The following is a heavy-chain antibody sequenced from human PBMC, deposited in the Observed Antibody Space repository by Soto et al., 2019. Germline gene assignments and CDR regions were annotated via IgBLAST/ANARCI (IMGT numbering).Heavy chain of an antibody. CDR2: IGTAGDT. CDR3: ARIAAADYYYYYGMDV. D-gene: IGHD6-13*01. V-gene: IGHV3-13*01. Sequence: AGGSLRLSCAASGFTLSSYDIHWVRQATGKSLEWVSAIGTAGDTYYPGSVKGRFTISRENAKNSMYLQMNSLRAEDTAVYYCARIAAADYYYYYGMDVWGQGTTVTVSS. J-gene: IGHJ6*02. CDR1: GFTLSSYD.